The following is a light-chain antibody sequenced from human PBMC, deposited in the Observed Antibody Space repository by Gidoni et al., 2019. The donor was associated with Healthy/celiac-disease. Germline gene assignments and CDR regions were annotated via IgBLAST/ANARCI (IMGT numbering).Light chain of an antibody. CDR2: DAS. J-gene: IGKJ5*01. V-gene: IGKV1-33*01. CDR1: QDISNY. CDR3: QQYDNPPIT. Sequence: DIQMTQSPSSLSASVGDRVTIPCQASQDISNYLNWYQQKPGKAPKLLIYDASNLETGVPSRFSGSGSGTDFTFTISSLQPEDIATYYCQQYDNPPITFGQGTRLEIK.